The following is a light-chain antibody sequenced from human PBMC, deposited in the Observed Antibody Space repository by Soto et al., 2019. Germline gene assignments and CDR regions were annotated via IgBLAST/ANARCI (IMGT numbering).Light chain of an antibody. J-gene: IGKJ1*01. CDR3: QQYGTSPRT. CDR2: GAS. Sequence: IVSTQSPGTLSLSPGERATLSCRASQSIKNNFLAWDQQKPGQAPRLLIFGASSRSSGIPYRFSGSGSGTDFTLTISRLEPEDFAVYYCQQYGTSPRTFGQGIKVDI. V-gene: IGKV3-20*01. CDR1: QSIKNNF.